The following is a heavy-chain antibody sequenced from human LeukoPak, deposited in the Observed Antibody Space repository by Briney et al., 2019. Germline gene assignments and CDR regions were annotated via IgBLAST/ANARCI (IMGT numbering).Heavy chain of an antibody. D-gene: IGHD3-10*01. CDR2: INWNGGST. CDR3: ARLMAMVRGFDY. V-gene: IGHV3-20*04. CDR1: VFTFDDYG. J-gene: IGHJ4*02. Sequence: PGGSLRLSCAASVFTFDDYGMSWVRQAPGKGLEWVSGINWNGGSTGYADSVKGRFTISRDNAKNSLYLQMNSLRAEDTALYYCARLMAMVRGFDYWGQGTLVTVSS.